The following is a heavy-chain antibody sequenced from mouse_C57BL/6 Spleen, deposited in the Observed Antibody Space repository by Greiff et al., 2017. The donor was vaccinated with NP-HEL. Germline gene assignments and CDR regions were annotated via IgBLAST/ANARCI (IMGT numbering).Heavy chain of an antibody. CDR1: GYAFSSSW. V-gene: IGHV1-82*01. Sequence: QVQLQQSGPELVKPGASVKISCKASGYAFSSSWMNWVKQRPGKGLEWIGRIYPGDGDTNYNGKFKGKATLTADKSSSTAYMQLSSLTSEDCAVYCCARATRVEGFAYWGQGTLVTVSA. D-gene: IGHD1-1*01. CDR2: IYPGDGDT. CDR3: ARATRVEGFAY. J-gene: IGHJ3*01.